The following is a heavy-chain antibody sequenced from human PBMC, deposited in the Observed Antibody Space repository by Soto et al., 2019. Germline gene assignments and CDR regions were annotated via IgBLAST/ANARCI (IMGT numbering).Heavy chain of an antibody. Sequence: SETLSLTCTVSGGAISGYYWPWLRQSSGKGLEWIGRIYSSGGTKYNPSLQSRVTMSLDTSKNQFSLRLTSVTAADTAVYFCARGQRISDATDTCGQGTLVSVFS. D-gene: IGHD6-25*01. CDR2: IYSSGGT. CDR3: ARGQRISDATDT. J-gene: IGHJ5*02. V-gene: IGHV4-4*07. CDR1: GGAISGYY.